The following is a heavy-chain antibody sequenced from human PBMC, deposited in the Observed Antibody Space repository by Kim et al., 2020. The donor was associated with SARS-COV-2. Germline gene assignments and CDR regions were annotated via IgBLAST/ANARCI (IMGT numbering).Heavy chain of an antibody. V-gene: IGHV3-48*02. CDR2: ISCSSSTI. CDR1: GFTFSSYS. CDR3: ERVCGGANDY. D-gene: IGHD3-16*01. J-gene: IGHJ4*02. Sequence: GGSLRLSCAASGFTFSSYSMNWVRQAPGKGLEWVSYISCSSSTIYYADSVKGRFTITRDNSKYSLYLQMNSLRDEDTAVYYCERVCGGANDYWGQGTLVTVSS.